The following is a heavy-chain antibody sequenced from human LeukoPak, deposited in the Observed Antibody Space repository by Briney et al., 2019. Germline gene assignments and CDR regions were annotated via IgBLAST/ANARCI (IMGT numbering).Heavy chain of an antibody. V-gene: IGHV3-23*01. Sequence: GGSLRPSCAASGFTFSSYAMSWVRQAPGKGLEWVSAISGSGGSTYYADSVKGRFTISRDNSKNTLYLQMNSLKIEDTAVYYCARQMIVIFGVVHNVLDLWGQGTMVTVST. CDR3: ARQMIVIFGVVHNVLDL. J-gene: IGHJ3*01. CDR2: ISGSGGST. CDR1: GFTFSSYA. D-gene: IGHD3-3*01.